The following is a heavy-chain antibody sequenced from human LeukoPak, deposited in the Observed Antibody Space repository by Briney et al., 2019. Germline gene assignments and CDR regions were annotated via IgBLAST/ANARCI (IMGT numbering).Heavy chain of an antibody. CDR2: ISYDGSNK. J-gene: IGHJ4*02. V-gene: IGHV3-30-3*01. D-gene: IGHD3-22*01. CDR1: GFTFSSYA. CDR3: AREWGPTPYYYDSSGPISPAGY. Sequence: PGGSVRLSCAASGFTFSSYAMHWVRQAPGKGLEWVAVISYDGSNKYYADSVKGRFTISRDNSKNTLYLQMNSLRAEDTAVYYCAREWGPTPYYYDSSGPISPAGYWGQGTLVTVSS.